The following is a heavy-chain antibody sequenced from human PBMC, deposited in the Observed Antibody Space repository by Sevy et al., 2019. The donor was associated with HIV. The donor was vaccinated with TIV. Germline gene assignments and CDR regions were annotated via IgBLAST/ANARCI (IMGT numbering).Heavy chain of an antibody. CDR1: GFTFSNYV. CDR2: ISGSGGNT. CDR3: ANAIYDNSGYYGGLDY. D-gene: IGHD3-22*01. V-gene: IGHV3-23*01. Sequence: GGSLRLSCAASGFTFSNYVMTWVRQAPGKGLEWVSAISGSGGNTYFADSVNGRFTISRDNSKNTLYLQMNSLRAEDSAIYDCANAIYDNSGYYGGLDYWGQGTLVTVSS. J-gene: IGHJ4*02.